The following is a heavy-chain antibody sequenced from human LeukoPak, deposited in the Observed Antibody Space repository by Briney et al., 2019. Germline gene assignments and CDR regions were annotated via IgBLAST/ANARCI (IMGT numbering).Heavy chain of an antibody. Sequence: GGSLRLSCAASGFTFSSYWMSWVRQAPGKGLEWVANIKQDGSEKYYVDSVKGRFTISRDNAKNSLYLQMNSLGAGDTAVHYCARRGTSSSWAHFDYWGQGTLVTVSS. D-gene: IGHD6-13*01. V-gene: IGHV3-7*05. CDR1: GFTFSSYW. CDR2: IKQDGSEK. J-gene: IGHJ4*02. CDR3: ARRGTSSSWAHFDY.